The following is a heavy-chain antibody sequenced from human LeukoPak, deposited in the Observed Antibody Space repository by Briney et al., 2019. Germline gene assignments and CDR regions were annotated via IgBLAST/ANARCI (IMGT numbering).Heavy chain of an antibody. D-gene: IGHD2-15*01. J-gene: IGHJ4*02. Sequence: GGSLRLSCAASGLTFSSYGMHWVRQAPGKGLEWVAFIWQDGSNKYYVDSVKGGFTISRDNSKSTVYLQMNSLRAEDTAVYYCATSEGGYCSGGSCYSDYFHYWGQETLVTVSS. V-gene: IGHV3-30*02. CDR3: ATSEGGYCSGGSCYSDYFHY. CDR1: GLTFSSYG. CDR2: IWQDGSNK.